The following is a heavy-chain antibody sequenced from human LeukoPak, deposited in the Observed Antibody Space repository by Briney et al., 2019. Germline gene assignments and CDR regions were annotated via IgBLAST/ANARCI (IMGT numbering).Heavy chain of an antibody. J-gene: IGHJ3*02. V-gene: IGHV4-38-2*02. CDR2: IYHSGST. CDR1: GYSISSGYY. CDR3: ARVPAAKTVAFDI. D-gene: IGHD2-2*01. Sequence: SETLSLTCTVSGYSISSGYYWGWIRQPPGKGLEWIGYIYHSGSTYYNPSLKSRVTISVDRSKNQFSLKLSSVTAADTAVYYCARVPAAKTVAFDIWGQGTMVTVSS.